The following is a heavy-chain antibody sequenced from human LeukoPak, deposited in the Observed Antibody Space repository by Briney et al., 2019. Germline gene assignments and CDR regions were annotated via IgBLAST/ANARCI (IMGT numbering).Heavy chain of an antibody. V-gene: IGHV3-48*03. J-gene: IGHJ5*02. CDR3: ARDRPWFDP. Sequence: GGSLRLSSAASGFTFSSYEMNWVRQAPGKGLEWVSYISSSGSTIYYADSVKGRFTISRDNAKNSLYLQMNSLRAEDTAVYYCARDRPWFDPWGQGTLVTVSS. CDR2: ISSSGSTI. CDR1: GFTFSSYE.